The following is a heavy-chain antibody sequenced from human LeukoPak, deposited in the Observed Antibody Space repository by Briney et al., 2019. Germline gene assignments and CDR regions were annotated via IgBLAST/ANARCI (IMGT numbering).Heavy chain of an antibody. Sequence: GGSLRLSCAASGFTFSNSGMNWVRQAPGKGLEWVSYISSSSTIYYADSVKGRFTISRDNAKNSLYLQMNSLRAEDTAVYYCARGAVAGPGAFDIWGQGTMVTVSS. J-gene: IGHJ3*02. CDR1: GFTFSNSG. D-gene: IGHD6-19*01. CDR2: ISSSSTI. V-gene: IGHV3-48*01. CDR3: ARGAVAGPGAFDI.